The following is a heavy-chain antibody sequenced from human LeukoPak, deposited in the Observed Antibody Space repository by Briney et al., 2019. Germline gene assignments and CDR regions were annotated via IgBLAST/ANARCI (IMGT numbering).Heavy chain of an antibody. CDR3: ARSIAVAGDLDS. CDR1: GFTFSDYY. D-gene: IGHD6-19*01. CDR2: ISSLSSES. V-gene: IGHV3-11*06. J-gene: IGHJ4*02. Sequence: GGSLRLSCAGSGFTFSDYYMNWVRQAPGKGLEWVSYISSLSSESNYADSVKGRFTISRDNAKSSLYLQMSSLRAEDTAVYYCARSIAVAGDLDSWGQGTLVTVSS.